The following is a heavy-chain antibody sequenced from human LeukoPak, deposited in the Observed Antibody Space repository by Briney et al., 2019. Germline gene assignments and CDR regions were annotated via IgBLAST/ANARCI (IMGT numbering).Heavy chain of an antibody. CDR1: GFTFSSYG. V-gene: IGHV3-30*18. Sequence: GGSLRLSCAASGFTFSSYGMHWVRQAPGKGLEWVAVISYDGSNKYYADPVKGRFTISRDNSKNTLYLQMNSLRAEDTAVYYCAKDLGYGSGSFDYWGQGTLVTVSS. CDR2: ISYDGSNK. J-gene: IGHJ4*02. CDR3: AKDLGYGSGSFDY. D-gene: IGHD3-10*01.